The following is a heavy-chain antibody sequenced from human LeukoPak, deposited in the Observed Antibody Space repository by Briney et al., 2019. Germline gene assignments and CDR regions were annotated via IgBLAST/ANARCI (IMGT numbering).Heavy chain of an antibody. CDR2: ISGSGTNT. D-gene: IGHD3-10*01. CDR1: GFTFSSYA. Sequence: PGGSLRLSCAASGFTFSSYAMSWVRQAPGKGLEWVSVISGSGTNTYYADSVKGRFTISRDNSKNTLYLQMNSLRAEDTAVYYCVKGPRWDYGSGSSSFLDYWGQGTLVTVSS. J-gene: IGHJ4*02. CDR3: VKGPRWDYGSGSSSFLDY. V-gene: IGHV3-23*01.